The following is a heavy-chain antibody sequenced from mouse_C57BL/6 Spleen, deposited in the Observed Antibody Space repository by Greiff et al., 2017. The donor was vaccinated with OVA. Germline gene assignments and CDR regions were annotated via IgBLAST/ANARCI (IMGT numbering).Heavy chain of an antibody. D-gene: IGHD1-1*01. Sequence: EVKLVESGGGLVQPGGSLSLSCAASGFTFTDYYMSWVRQPPGKALEWLGFIRNKANGYTTEYSVSVKGRFTISRDNSQSILYLQMNALRAEDSATYYCARGGSSSFSYWYFDVWGTGTTVTVSS. CDR1: GFTFTDYY. J-gene: IGHJ1*03. CDR2: IRNKANGYTT. V-gene: IGHV7-3*01. CDR3: ARGGSSSFSYWYFDV.